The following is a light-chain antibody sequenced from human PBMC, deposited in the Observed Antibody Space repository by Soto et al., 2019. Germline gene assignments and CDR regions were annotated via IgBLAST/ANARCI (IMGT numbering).Light chain of an antibody. J-gene: IGLJ2*01. V-gene: IGLV2-14*01. CDR3: SSYTSSSTVI. CDR1: GSDVGGYNY. Sequence: QSVLTQPASVSGSPGQSITISCTGTGSDVGGYNYVSWYQQYPGKAPKLMIYEVSSRPSGVSNRFSGSKSGNTASLTISGLQAEDEADYYCSSYTSSSTVIFAGGTKLTVL. CDR2: EVS.